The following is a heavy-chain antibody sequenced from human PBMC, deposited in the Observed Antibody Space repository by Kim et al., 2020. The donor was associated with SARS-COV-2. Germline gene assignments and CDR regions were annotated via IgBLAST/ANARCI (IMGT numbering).Heavy chain of an antibody. J-gene: IGHJ4*02. CDR3: ASLGYYYGSGSYYNGAYIDY. V-gene: IGHV4-39*01. CDR1: GGSISSSTYY. CDR2: IYYSGST. Sequence: SETLSLTCTVSGGSISSSTYYWGWIRQPPGKGLEWIGSIYYSGSTYYNPSLKSRVTIFVDSSKNQFSLRLNSVTAADRAVYYCASLGYYYGSGSYYNGAYIDYWGQGTLVTVSS. D-gene: IGHD3-10*01.